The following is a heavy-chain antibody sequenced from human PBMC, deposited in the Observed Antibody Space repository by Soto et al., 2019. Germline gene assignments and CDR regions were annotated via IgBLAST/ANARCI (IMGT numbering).Heavy chain of an antibody. V-gene: IGHV1-24*01. D-gene: IGHD1-26*01. J-gene: IGHJ6*02. Sequence: ASVTVSCTFSVYTLTELSIHWVRQAPGKGLEWMGGFDPEDGETIYAQKFQGRVTMTEDTSTDTAYMELSSLRSEDTAVYYCATSKKNSGRYSPYYYGMDVWGQGTTVTAP. CDR1: VYTLTELS. CDR3: ATSKKNSGRYSPYYYGMDV. CDR2: FDPEDGET.